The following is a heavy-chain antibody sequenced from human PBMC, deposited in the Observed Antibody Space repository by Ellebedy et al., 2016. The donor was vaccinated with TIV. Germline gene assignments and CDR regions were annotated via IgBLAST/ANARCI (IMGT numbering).Heavy chain of an antibody. J-gene: IGHJ4*02. Sequence: SQTLSLTCAISGDSVSSNRATWNWIRQSPSRGLEWLGRTYYRSKWCNEYAVAVRGRITINTDTVKNQFSLQLHSVTPEDTAVYYCARRGAVGAANTLDYWGQGALVTISS. CDR3: ARRGAVGAANTLDY. D-gene: IGHD1-26*01. V-gene: IGHV6-1*01. CDR2: TYYRSKWCN. CDR1: GDSVSSNRAT.